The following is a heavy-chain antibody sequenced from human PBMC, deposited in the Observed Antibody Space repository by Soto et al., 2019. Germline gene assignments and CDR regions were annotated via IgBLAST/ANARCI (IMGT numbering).Heavy chain of an antibody. CDR1: GYSFTSYW. V-gene: IGHV5-10-1*01. D-gene: IGHD4-17*01. CDR2: IDPSDSYT. CDR3: ARITTVTTYYYYGMDV. J-gene: IGHJ6*02. Sequence: GESLKISCKGSGYSFTSYWISWVRQMPGKGLEWMGRIDPSDSYTNYSPSFQGHVTISADKSISTAYLQWSSLKASDTAMYYCARITTVTTYYYYGMDVWCQGTTVTVSS.